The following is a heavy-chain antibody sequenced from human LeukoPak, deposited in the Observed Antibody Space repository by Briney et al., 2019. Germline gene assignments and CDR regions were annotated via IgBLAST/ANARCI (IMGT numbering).Heavy chain of an antibody. CDR2: IYYSGST. Sequence: SETLSLTCTVSGGSISSGGYYWSWIRQHPGKGLEWIGYIYYSGSTYYNPSLKSRVTISVDTSKNQFSLKLSSVTAADTAVYHCARDRLSSWFDPWGQGTLVTVSS. CDR3: ARDRLSSWFDP. V-gene: IGHV4-31*03. CDR1: GGSISSGGYY. D-gene: IGHD1-26*01. J-gene: IGHJ5*02.